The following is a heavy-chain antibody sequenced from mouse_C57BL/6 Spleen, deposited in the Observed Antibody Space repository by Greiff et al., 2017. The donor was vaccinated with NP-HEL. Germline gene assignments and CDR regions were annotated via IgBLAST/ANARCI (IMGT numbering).Heavy chain of an antibody. CDR2: IYPGSGST. J-gene: IGHJ4*01. D-gene: IGHD1-1*01. Sequence: QVQLQQPGAELVKPGASVKMSCKASGYTFTSYWITWVKQRPGQGLEWIGDIYPGSGSTNYNEKFKSKATLTVDTSSSTAYMQLSSLTSGDSAVYDCARWENGSSFDYYAMDYWGQGTSVTVSS. V-gene: IGHV1-55*01. CDR3: ARWENGSSFDYYAMDY. CDR1: GYTFTSYW.